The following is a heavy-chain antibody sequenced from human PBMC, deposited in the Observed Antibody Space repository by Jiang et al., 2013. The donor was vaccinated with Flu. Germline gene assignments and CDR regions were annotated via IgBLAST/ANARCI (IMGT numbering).Heavy chain of an antibody. Sequence: EVKKPGSSVKVSCKAAGGTSSIYGISWVRQAPGQGLEWMGGIIPVFGTSNYAQKFQGRVTINADKSTSTAYMELSSLKSEDTAVYYCARTLEYSSSSGYFDYWGQGTLVTVSS. J-gene: IGHJ4*02. CDR3: ARTLEYSSSSGYFDY. CDR2: IIPVFGTS. V-gene: IGHV1-69*06. D-gene: IGHD6-6*01. CDR1: GGTSSIYG.